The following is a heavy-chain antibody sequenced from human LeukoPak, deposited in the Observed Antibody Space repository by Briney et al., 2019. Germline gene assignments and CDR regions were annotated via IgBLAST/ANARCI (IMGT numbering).Heavy chain of an antibody. D-gene: IGHD6-19*01. CDR1: GYTFTSYA. Sequence: ASVKVSCKASGYTFTSYAMNWVRQAPGQGLEWMGWINTNAGNPTYAQGFTGRFVFSLDTSVSTAYLQISSLKAEDTAVYYCARRRAGTASYYYYYMDVWGKGTTVTVSS. J-gene: IGHJ6*03. V-gene: IGHV7-4-1*02. CDR2: INTNAGNP. CDR3: ARRRAGTASYYYYYMDV.